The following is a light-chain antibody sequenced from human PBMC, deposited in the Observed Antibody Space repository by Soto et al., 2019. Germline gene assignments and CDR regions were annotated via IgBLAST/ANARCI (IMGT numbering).Light chain of an antibody. CDR2: EVS. CDR3: TSYTSTDPLLYV. Sequence: QSALTQPASVSGSPGQSITISCTGTSSDVGGYNYVSWYQQHPGKAPKLLIYEVSHRPSGVSNRFSGSKSGNTASLTISGLQAEDEADYYCTSYTSTDPLLYVFGTGTKVTVL. CDR1: SSDVGGYNY. J-gene: IGLJ1*01. V-gene: IGLV2-14*01.